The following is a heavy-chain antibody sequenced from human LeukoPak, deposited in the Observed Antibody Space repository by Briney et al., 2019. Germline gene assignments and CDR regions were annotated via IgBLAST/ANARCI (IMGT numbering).Heavy chain of an antibody. J-gene: IGHJ4*02. D-gene: IGHD6-13*01. CDR3: AISLYSSSWYDY. CDR1: GYTFTSYG. V-gene: IGHV1-2*02. CDR2: INPNSGGT. Sequence: GASVKVSCKASGYTFTSYGISWVRQAPGQGLEWMGWINPNSGGTNYAQKFQDRVTMTRDTSISTAYMELSRLRSDDTAVYYCAISLYSSSWYDYWGQGTLVTVSS.